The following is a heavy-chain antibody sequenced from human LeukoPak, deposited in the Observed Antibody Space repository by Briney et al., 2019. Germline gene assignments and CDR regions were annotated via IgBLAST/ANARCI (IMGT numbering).Heavy chain of an antibody. V-gene: IGHV3-7*01. Sequence: AGSLRLSCAASGFPLTSYWMTWVRQAPGKGLEWVANINQDGSQKYYVDSVKGRFTISRDNAKNSLYLQMNSLRAEDTAVYYCARPSPNYFGSGSYYRADYWGQGTLLTVSS. D-gene: IGHD3-10*01. CDR1: GFPLTSYW. CDR2: INQDGSQK. J-gene: IGHJ4*02. CDR3: ARPSPNYFGSGSYYRADY.